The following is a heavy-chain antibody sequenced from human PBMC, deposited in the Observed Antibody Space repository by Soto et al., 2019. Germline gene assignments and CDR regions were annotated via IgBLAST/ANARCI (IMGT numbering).Heavy chain of an antibody. CDR1: GFTFSTYS. Sequence: GSLRLSCVASGFTFSTYSMNWVRQAPGKGLEWVSYISSSSSTIFYTDSVKGRFTVSRDNAKNSLYLQMNSLRTEDTAVYYCARRGPGTHFDYWGKGTLVTVSS. CDR3: ARRGPGTHFDY. CDR2: ISSSSSTI. J-gene: IGHJ4*02. D-gene: IGHD6-13*01. V-gene: IGHV3-48*01.